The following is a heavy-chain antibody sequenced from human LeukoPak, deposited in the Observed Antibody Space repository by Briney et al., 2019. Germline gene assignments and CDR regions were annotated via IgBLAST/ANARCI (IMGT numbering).Heavy chain of an antibody. CDR1: GFTFRHAW. J-gene: IGHJ4*02. Sequence: LGGSLRLSCVGSGFTFRHAWMTWVGQAPGKGLEWVRRIKSNADGGTTEYAAPVKGRFTISRDDSKSTMYLQMNSLKTEDTAVYYCANWGSIGARFDYWGQGTLVTVSS. CDR2: IKSNADGGTT. CDR3: ANWGSIGARFDY. D-gene: IGHD3-10*01. V-gene: IGHV3-15*01.